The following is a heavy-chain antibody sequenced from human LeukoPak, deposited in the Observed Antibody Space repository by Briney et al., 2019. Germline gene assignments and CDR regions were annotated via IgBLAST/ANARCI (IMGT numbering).Heavy chain of an antibody. D-gene: IGHD5-12*01. V-gene: IGHV3-23*01. CDR3: AKNDGYSGYSDY. CDR1: GFTFSSYA. Sequence: PGETLRLSCAASGFTFSSYAMSWVRQAPGKGLEWVSAISGSGGSTYYADSVKGRFTIARDNSKNTLYLQMNSLRAEDTAVYSSAKNDGYSGYSDYWGQGTLVTVSS. J-gene: IGHJ4*02. CDR2: ISGSGGST.